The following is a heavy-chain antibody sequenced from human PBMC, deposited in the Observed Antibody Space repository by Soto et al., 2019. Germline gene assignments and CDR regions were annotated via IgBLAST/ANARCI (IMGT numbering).Heavy chain of an antibody. D-gene: IGHD2-21*02. CDR1: GGSISSSSYY. CDR3: ARLNCGGDCYYASGVPRFYYYGMDV. V-gene: IGHV4-39*01. Sequence: SETLSLTCTVSGGSISSSSYYWGWIRQPPGKGLEWIGSIYYSGGTYYNPSLKSRVTISVDTSKNQFSLKLSSVTAADTAVYYCARLNCGGDCYYASGVPRFYYYGMDVWGQGTTVT. J-gene: IGHJ6*02. CDR2: IYYSGGT.